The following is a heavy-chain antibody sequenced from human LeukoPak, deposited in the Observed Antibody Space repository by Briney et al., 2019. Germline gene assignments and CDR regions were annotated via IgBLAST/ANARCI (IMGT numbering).Heavy chain of an antibody. CDR1: GFTFSSYS. Sequence: GGSLRLSCAASGFTFSSYSMNWVRQAPGKGLEWVSSISSSSSYIYYADSVKGRFTISRDNSKNTLYLQMNSLRAEDTAVYYCARFRGSGWAYRFDPWGQGTLVTVSS. V-gene: IGHV3-21*01. CDR3: ARFRGSGWAYRFDP. CDR2: ISSSSSYI. D-gene: IGHD6-19*01. J-gene: IGHJ5*02.